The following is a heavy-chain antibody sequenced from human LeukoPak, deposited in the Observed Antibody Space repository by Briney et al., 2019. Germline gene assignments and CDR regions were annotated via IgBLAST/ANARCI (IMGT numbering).Heavy chain of an antibody. CDR3: ARGNQYGSGSYGTFDI. Sequence: GGSLRLSCAASGFTFSSYEMNWVRQAPGKGLEWVSYISSSGSTIYYADSVKGRFTISRDNAKNSLYLQMNSLRAEDTAVYYCARGNQYGSGSYGTFDIWGQGTMVTVSS. J-gene: IGHJ3*02. CDR1: GFTFSSYE. D-gene: IGHD3-10*01. CDR2: ISSSGSTI. V-gene: IGHV3-48*03.